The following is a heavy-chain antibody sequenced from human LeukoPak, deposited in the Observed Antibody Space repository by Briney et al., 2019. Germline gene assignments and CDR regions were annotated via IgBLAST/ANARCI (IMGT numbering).Heavy chain of an antibody. D-gene: IGHD4-17*01. CDR3: ARGNSTVWYFDY. CDR2: IYSGGST. J-gene: IGHJ4*02. V-gene: IGHV3-66*01. CDR1: GFTVSSNY. Sequence: GGSLRLSCAASGFTVSSNYMSWVRQAPGKGLEWVSVIYSGGSTYYADSMKGRLTISRDNSKNTLYLQMNSLRAEDTAVYYCARGNSTVWYFDYWGQGTLVTVSS.